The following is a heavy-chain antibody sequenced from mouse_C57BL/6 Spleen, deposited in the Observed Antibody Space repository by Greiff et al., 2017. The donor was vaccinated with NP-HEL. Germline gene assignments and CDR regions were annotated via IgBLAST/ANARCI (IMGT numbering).Heavy chain of an antibody. CDR2: INPNNGGT. D-gene: IGHD1-1*01. V-gene: IGHV1-18*01. Sequence: DVHLVESGPELVKPGASVKIPCKASGYTFTDYNMDWVKQSHGKSLEWIGDINPNNGGTIYNQKFKGKATLTVDKSSSTAYMELRSLTSEDTAVYYCARNYGTLFDVWGTGTTVTVSS. CDR3: ARNYGTLFDV. J-gene: IGHJ1*03. CDR1: GYTFTDYN.